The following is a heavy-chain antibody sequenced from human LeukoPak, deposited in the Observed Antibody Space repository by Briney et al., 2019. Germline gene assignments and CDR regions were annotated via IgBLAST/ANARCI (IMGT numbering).Heavy chain of an antibody. D-gene: IGHD6-6*01. CDR1: GGSINDYY. V-gene: IGHV4-59*01. Sequence: SETLSLTCTVSGGSINDYYWTWIRQPPGKGLEWIGHIYYSGSTNYNPSLKSRVTISVDTSKNQFSLKLSSVTAADTAVYYCARDRLSLDVWGKGTTVTVSS. J-gene: IGHJ6*04. CDR3: ARDRLSLDV. CDR2: IYYSGST.